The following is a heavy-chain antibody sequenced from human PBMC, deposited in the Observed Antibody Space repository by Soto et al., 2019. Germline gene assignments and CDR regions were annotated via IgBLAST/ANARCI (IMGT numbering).Heavy chain of an antibody. D-gene: IGHD2-8*01. CDR1: GFTFSNYA. J-gene: IGHJ4*02. CDR3: ARDRCTNGVCYAPSDY. Sequence: EVQLVESGGGLVQPGGSLRLSCAASGFTFSNYAMHWVRQAPGKELEFVSAISSNGGSTFYANSMKGRFTISRDNSKNTLYLQMGSLRAEDMAVYYCARDRCTNGVCYAPSDYWGQGTLVTVSS. V-gene: IGHV3-64*01. CDR2: ISSNGGST.